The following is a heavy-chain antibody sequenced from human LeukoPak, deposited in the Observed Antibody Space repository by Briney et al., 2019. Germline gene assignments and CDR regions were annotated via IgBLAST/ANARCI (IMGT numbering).Heavy chain of an antibody. V-gene: IGHV1-2*02. Sequence: ASVKVSCEASGYTFTDYYIHWVRQAPGQGLEWMGWINPKSGGTNYAQKFQGRVTMTRDTSVSTAYMDLSRLRSDDTAVYYCARDSPNIPFDYWGQGTLVTVSS. D-gene: IGHD2/OR15-2a*01. CDR3: ARDSPNIPFDY. CDR1: GYTFTDYY. CDR2: INPKSGGT. J-gene: IGHJ4*02.